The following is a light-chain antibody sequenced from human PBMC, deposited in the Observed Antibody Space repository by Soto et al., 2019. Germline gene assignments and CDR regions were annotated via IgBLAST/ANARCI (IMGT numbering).Light chain of an antibody. J-gene: IGKJ1*01. CDR2: KAS. V-gene: IGKV1-5*03. CDR3: QQYKDYPWT. Sequence: DIQMTQSPSTLSASVGDRVTITCRASQSISSWLAWYQQKPGKAPKLLIYKASSLESGVPSRFSGSGSGTEFTLTISSLQPDDFATYCCQQYKDYPWTFGQGTKVEIK. CDR1: QSISSW.